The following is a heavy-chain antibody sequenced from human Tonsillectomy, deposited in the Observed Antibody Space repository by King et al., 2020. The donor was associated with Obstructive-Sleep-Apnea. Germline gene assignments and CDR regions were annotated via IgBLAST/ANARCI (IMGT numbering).Heavy chain of an antibody. CDR3: ARDNSDYYDISGYDY. J-gene: IGHJ4*02. Sequence: LQLQESGPGLVKPSQTLSLTCTVSGGSISSGGYYWSWIRQHPGKGLEWIGNIFYSGSTYYNPSLKSRVTMSVDTSKNQFFLKLSSVTAADTAVYYCARDNSDYYDISGYDYWGQGTLVSVSS. CDR1: GGSISSGGYY. CDR2: IFYSGST. D-gene: IGHD3-22*01. V-gene: IGHV4-31*03.